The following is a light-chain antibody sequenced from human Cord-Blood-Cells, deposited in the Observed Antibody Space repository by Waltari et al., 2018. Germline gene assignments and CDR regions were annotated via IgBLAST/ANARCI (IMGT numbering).Light chain of an antibody. J-gene: IGLJ1*01. Sequence: QSALTQPASVSGSPGQSITISSTGTSSDVGGYNYVSWYQQHPGTAPKLMIYDVSNRPPGVSNRFSGSNSGNTASLTISGLQAEDEADCYCSSYTSSSTVFGTGTKVTVL. CDR1: SSDVGGYNY. V-gene: IGLV2-14*03. CDR3: SSYTSSSTV. CDR2: DVS.